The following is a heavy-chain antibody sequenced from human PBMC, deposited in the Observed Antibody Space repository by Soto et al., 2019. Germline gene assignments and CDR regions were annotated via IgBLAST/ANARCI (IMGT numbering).Heavy chain of an antibody. Sequence: ASVKVSCKASGCTFSSYAISWVRQAPGQGLEWMGGIIPIFGTANYAQKFQGRVTITADESTSTAYMELSSLRSEDTAVYYCARTQYIVVVVAAPPTRYDGMDVWGQGTTVTVS. V-gene: IGHV1-69*13. D-gene: IGHD2-15*01. CDR1: GCTFSSYA. J-gene: IGHJ6*02. CDR3: ARTQYIVVVVAAPPTRYDGMDV. CDR2: IIPIFGTA.